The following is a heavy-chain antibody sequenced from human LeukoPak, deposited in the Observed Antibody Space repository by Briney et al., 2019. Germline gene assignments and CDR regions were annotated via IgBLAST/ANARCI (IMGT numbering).Heavy chain of an antibody. D-gene: IGHD6-19*01. CDR2: ISSSSSYI. J-gene: IGHJ6*02. V-gene: IGHV3-21*01. CDR1: GFTFSSYS. CDR3: ARDRLSLRIAVADYYYGMDV. Sequence: GGSLRLSCAASGFTFSSYSMNWVRQAPGKGLECVSSISSSSSYIYFADSVKGRFTISRDNAKNSLYLQMNSLRAEDTAVYYCARDRLSLRIAVADYYYGMDVWGQGTTVTVSS.